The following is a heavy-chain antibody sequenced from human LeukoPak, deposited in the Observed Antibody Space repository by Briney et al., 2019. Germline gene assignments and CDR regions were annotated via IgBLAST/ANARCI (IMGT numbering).Heavy chain of an antibody. J-gene: IGHJ6*03. CDR1: GFTVSNYY. D-gene: IGHD1-26*01. V-gene: IGHV3-53*01. CDR3: ARERVGAGYYMDV. CDR2: IYSGGNT. Sequence: GGSLRLSCAASGFTVSNYYMSWVRQAPGKGLEWASVIYSGGNTYYADSVQGRFTISRDNSKNTLYLQMNNLRAEDTAVYYCARERVGAGYYMDVWGKGTTVTISS.